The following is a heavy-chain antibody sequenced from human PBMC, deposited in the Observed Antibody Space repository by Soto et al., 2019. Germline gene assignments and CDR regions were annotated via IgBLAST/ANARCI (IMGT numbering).Heavy chain of an antibody. CDR3: ARLGAYYQSLDP. J-gene: IGHJ5*02. Sequence: SETLSLTCTVSGGSISSGGYYWSWIRQHPGKGLEWIGYIYYSGSTYYNPSLKSRVTISVDTSNNQFSLKLSSVTAADTAVYYCARLGAYYQSLDPWGPGTLVTVSS. D-gene: IGHD2-21*01. CDR1: GGSISSGGYY. V-gene: IGHV4-31*03. CDR2: IYYSGST.